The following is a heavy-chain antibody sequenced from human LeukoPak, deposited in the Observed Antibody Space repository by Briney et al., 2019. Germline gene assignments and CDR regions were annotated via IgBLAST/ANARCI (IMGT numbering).Heavy chain of an antibody. V-gene: IGHV1-3*01. CDR2: INAGNGNT. CDR1: GYTFTSYA. Sequence: ASVKVSCKASGYTFTSYAMHWVRQAPGQRLEWMGWINAGNGNTKYSQKFQGRVTITRNTSISTAYMELSSLRSEDTAVYYCAIYSSSAPDAFDIWGQGTMVTVSS. D-gene: IGHD6-6*01. CDR3: AIYSSSAPDAFDI. J-gene: IGHJ3*02.